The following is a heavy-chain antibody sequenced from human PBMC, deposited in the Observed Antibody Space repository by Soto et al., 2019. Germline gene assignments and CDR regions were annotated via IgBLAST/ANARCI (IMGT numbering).Heavy chain of an antibody. D-gene: IGHD6-6*01. V-gene: IGHV4-39*01. CDR3: AISYPIGARLIAFDI. Sequence: ASETLSLTCTVSGGSISSSSYYWGWIRQPPGKGLEWIGSIYYSGSTYYNPSLKSRVTISVDTSKNQLSLKLSSVTAADTAVYYCAISYPIGARLIAFDIWGQGTMVTVS. CDR2: IYYSGST. J-gene: IGHJ3*02. CDR1: GGSISSSSYY.